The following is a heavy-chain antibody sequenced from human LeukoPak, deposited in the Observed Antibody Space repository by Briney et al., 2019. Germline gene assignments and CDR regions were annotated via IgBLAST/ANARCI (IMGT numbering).Heavy chain of an antibody. D-gene: IGHD2-8*01. J-gene: IGHJ4*02. V-gene: IGHV4-4*07. CDR2: IYTSGST. Sequence: SETLSLTCTVSGGSISSYYWSWIRQPAGKGLEWIGRIYTSGSTSYNPSLKSRVTISVDTSKNQFSLKLSSVTAADTAVYYCARRSGPIWVMVYAIHSYFDYWGQGTLVTVSS. CDR3: ARRSGPIWVMVYAIHSYFDY. CDR1: GGSISSYY.